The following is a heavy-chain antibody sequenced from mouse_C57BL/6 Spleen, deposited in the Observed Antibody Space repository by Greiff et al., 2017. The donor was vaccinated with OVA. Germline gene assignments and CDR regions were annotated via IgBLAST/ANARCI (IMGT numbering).Heavy chain of an antibody. CDR2: IDPSDSYT. CDR3: ARSHRFFDV. V-gene: IGHV1-50*01. Sequence: VQLQQPGAELVKPGASVKLSCKASGYTFTSYWMQWVKQRPGQGLEWIGEIDPSDSYTNYNQKFKGKATLTVDTSSSTAYMQLSSLTSEDSAVYYCARSHRFFDVWGTGTTVTVSS. J-gene: IGHJ1*03. CDR1: GYTFTSYW.